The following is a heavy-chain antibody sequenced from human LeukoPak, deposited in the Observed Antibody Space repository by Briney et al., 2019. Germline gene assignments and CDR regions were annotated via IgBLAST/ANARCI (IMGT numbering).Heavy chain of an antibody. CDR1: GFTFSSYA. CDR2: ISGSGGST. J-gene: IGHJ5*02. Sequence: GGSLRLSCAASGFTFSSYAMSWVRQAPGKGLEWVSAISGSGGSTYYADSVKGRFTISRDNSKNTLYLQMNSLRVEDTAVYYCAKDLYYYDSSGQYHWGQGTLVTVSS. CDR3: AKDLYYYDSSGQYH. D-gene: IGHD3-22*01. V-gene: IGHV3-23*01.